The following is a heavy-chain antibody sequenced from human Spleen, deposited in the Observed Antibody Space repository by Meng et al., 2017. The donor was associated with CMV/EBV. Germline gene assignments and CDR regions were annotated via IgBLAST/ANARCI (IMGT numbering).Heavy chain of an antibody. D-gene: IGHD3-22*01. Sequence: GESLKISCAASGFTFSSFEMNWVRQAPGKGLEWVSFISSRGTPIYYPDSVKGRFTISRDNAKNSLYLQMNSLRAEDTAVYYCARDYYDSSGYHPGDYWGQGTLVTVSS. J-gene: IGHJ4*02. CDR2: ISSRGTPI. CDR3: ARDYYDSSGYHPGDY. CDR1: GFTFSSFE. V-gene: IGHV3-48*03.